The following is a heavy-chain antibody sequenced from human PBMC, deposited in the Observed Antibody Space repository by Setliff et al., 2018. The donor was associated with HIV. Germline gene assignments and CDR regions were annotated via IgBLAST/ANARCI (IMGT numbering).Heavy chain of an antibody. D-gene: IGHD3-10*01. Sequence: PGGSLRLSCAASGFTFSSYWMAWVCQAPGKGLEWVATIKEDGSEKYYMDSVKGRFTISRDNAENSLFLQMNSLRAEDTAIYYCALLWPFDYWGQGALVTVSS. CDR2: IKEDGSEK. CDR3: ALLWPFDY. J-gene: IGHJ4*02. V-gene: IGHV3-7*03. CDR1: GFTFSSYW.